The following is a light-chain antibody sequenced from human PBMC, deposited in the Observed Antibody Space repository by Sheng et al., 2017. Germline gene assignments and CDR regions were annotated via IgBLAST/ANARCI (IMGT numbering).Light chain of an antibody. CDR3: SSRDSSSAPVL. Sequence: SSELTQDPPVSVTLGQTVRITCQGDSLRTHHASWYQQKPGQAPLLVIFAKNSRPSGIPDRFSGSTSGDTASLTITGAQAEDEAVYFCSSRDSSSAPVLFGGGTKLTVL. V-gene: IGLV3-19*01. J-gene: IGLJ2*01. CDR1: SLRTHH. CDR2: AKN.